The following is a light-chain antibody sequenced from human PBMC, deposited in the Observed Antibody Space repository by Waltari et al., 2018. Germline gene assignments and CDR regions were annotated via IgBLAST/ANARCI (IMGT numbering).Light chain of an antibody. CDR1: QSVSSY. V-gene: IGKV3-11*01. CDR2: DAS. CDR3: QQRSNWPGT. Sequence: EMVLTQSPATLSLSPGERATLSCRASQSVSSYLGWYQQKHGQAPRLLIYDASNRATGSPARFSGSGSGTDFTLTISSLEPEDFAVYYCQQRSNWPGTFGQGTKLEI. J-gene: IGKJ2*01.